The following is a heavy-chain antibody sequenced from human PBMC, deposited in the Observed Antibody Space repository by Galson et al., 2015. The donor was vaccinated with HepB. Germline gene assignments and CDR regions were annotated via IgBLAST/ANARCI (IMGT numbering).Heavy chain of an antibody. CDR2: ISSSSSTI. J-gene: IGHJ6*04. CDR3: ARDQTYYYGSGTPWS. CDR1: GFTFSSYS. D-gene: IGHD3-10*01. Sequence: SLRLSCAASGFTFSSYSMNWVRQAPGKGLEWVSYISSSSSTIYYADSVKGRFTISRDNAKNSLYLQMNSLRDEDTAVYYCARDQTYYYGSGTPWSWGKGTTVTVSS. V-gene: IGHV3-48*02.